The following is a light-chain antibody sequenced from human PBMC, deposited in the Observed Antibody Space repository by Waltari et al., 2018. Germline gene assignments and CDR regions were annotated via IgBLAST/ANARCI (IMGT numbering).Light chain of an antibody. CDR2: DAS. CDR3: QQRSNWPIT. Sequence: EIVLTQSPATLSLSPGERATLSCRASQSVSTYLAWFQQKPGQAPRRLIYDASYRATGIPARFSGSGSGTDFTLTISSLEPEDFAVYYCQQRSNWPITFGPGSKVDIK. CDR1: QSVSTY. J-gene: IGKJ3*01. V-gene: IGKV3-11*01.